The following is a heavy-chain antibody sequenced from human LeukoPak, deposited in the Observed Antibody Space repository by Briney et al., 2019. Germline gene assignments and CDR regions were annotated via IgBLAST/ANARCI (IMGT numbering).Heavy chain of an antibody. Sequence: EASVKVSCKASGYTFNNYNIHWLRQAPGQGLEWMGIVNPGGDSTNYAQDFQGRLTLTGDTSTSTVYMELSSLRSEDTAVYYCARWVSFGVVRYYFDYWGQGTLVTVSS. V-gene: IGHV1-46*02. CDR3: ARWVSFGVVRYYFDY. D-gene: IGHD3-3*01. CDR1: GYTFNNYN. CDR2: VNPGGDST. J-gene: IGHJ4*02.